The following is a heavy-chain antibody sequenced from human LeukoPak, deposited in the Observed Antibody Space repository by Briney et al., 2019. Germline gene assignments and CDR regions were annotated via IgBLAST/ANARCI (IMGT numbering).Heavy chain of an antibody. V-gene: IGHV4-39*01. CDR1: GDSISSNNFY. Sequence: LETLSLTCTVAGDSISSNNFYWDWIRQPPGNGREWIGSAYYSVTTYYNPSLKSRVTISIDTSKNQFSLNLSSVTAADTAVYFCARLEAMVNYYFGYWGQGTLVTVSS. J-gene: IGHJ4*02. CDR2: AYYSVTT. CDR3: ARLEAMVNYYFGY. D-gene: IGHD5-18*01.